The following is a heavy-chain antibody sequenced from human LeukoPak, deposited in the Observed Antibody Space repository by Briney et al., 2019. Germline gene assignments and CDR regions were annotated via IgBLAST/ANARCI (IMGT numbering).Heavy chain of an antibody. V-gene: IGHV3-23*01. CDR1: GFTFSSYA. J-gene: IGHJ4*02. CDR2: ISGSGGST. Sequence: GGSLRLSCAASGFTFSSYAMSCVRQAPGKGREWGSAISGSGGSTYYADSVKGRFTISRDNYKNTLYLQMNSLRAEDTAVYYCAKAAGIQRLRFLEWLLHYFDYWGQGTLVTVSS. D-gene: IGHD3-3*01. CDR3: AKAAGIQRLRFLEWLLHYFDY.